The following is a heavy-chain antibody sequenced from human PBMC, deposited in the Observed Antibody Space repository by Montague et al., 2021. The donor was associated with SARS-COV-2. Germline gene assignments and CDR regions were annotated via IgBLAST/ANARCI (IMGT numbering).Heavy chain of an antibody. D-gene: IGHD4-17*01. V-gene: IGHV4-4*07. CDR3: ARDYGDYSYYYGLDV. CDR1: GFTFSRHE. Sequence: LRLSCAASGFTFSRHEVNWIRQPAGKGLEWIGRIYTSGSTNYNPSLKSRVTMSVDTSKNQFSLKVSSVTAADTAVYYCARDYGDYSYYYGLDVWGQGTTVTVSS. CDR2: IYTSGST. J-gene: IGHJ6*02.